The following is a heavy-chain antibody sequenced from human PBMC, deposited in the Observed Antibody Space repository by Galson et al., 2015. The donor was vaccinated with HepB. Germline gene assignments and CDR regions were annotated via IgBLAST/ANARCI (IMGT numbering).Heavy chain of an antibody. V-gene: IGHV1-18*01. CDR2: ISAFKGNT. CDR3: VFLRGYDLKPLDY. Sequence: SVKVSCKASGYTFSSFSISWVRQAPGQGLEWMGWISAFKGNTGYAQKFQGRVTMTTDTSTSTAYMELRSLRSDDTAVYYCVFLRGYDLKPLDYWGQGTLVTVSS. D-gene: IGHD5-12*01. CDR1: GYTFSSFS. J-gene: IGHJ4*02.